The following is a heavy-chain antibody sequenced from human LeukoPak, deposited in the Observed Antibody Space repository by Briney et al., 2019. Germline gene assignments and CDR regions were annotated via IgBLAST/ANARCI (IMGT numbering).Heavy chain of an antibody. D-gene: IGHD1-26*01. CDR3: AKTQWKVGATDYFDY. V-gene: IGHV3-23*01. Sequence: PGGSLRLSCAASGFAFNNYAMTWVRPAPGKGLEWVSNINDNGGQRHYADSVKGRFTISRDNSKNMMFLQMDSLRAEDTAVYYCAKTQWKVGATDYFDYWGQGILVTVSS. J-gene: IGHJ4*02. CDR2: INDNGGQR. CDR1: GFAFNNYA.